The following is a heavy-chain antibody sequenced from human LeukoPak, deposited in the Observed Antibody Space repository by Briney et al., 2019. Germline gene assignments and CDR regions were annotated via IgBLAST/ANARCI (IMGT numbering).Heavy chain of an antibody. Sequence: SETLSLTCAVSGGSISRGGYSWSWIRQPPGKGLDWIGYIYHSGSTYYNPSLKSRVTISVDTSKNQFSLKLSSVTAADTAVYYCAKSNAGTRGIAVAGGAFDIWGQGTMVTVSS. CDR3: AKSNAGTRGIAVAGGAFDI. CDR1: GGSISRGGYS. J-gene: IGHJ3*02. D-gene: IGHD6-19*01. V-gene: IGHV4-30-2*01. CDR2: IYHSGST.